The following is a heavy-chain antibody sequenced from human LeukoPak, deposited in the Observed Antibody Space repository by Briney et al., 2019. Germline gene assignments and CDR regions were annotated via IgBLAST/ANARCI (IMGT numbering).Heavy chain of an antibody. J-gene: IGHJ3*02. Sequence: GGSLRLSCAASGFTFSSYSMSWVRQAPGKGLEWVSSISSSSSYIYYADSVKGRFTISRDNAKNSLYLQMNSLRAEDTAVYYCARGYYDILTGYVSAFDIWGQGTMVTVSS. CDR1: GFTFSSYS. CDR2: ISSSSSYI. CDR3: ARGYYDILTGYVSAFDI. V-gene: IGHV3-21*01. D-gene: IGHD3-9*01.